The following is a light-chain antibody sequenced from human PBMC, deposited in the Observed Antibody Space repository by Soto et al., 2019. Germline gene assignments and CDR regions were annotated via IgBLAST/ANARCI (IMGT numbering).Light chain of an antibody. J-gene: IGLJ3*02. CDR3: AAWDDNLSGWV. CDR1: NSNIGTNS. CDR2: NSY. Sequence: QSVLTQPPSASETPEQRVIISCSGGNSNIGTNSVSWYQHLPGTAPKLLIYNSYQRPAGVPDRFSGSKSGTSASLAISGLQSEDEADYYCAAWDDNLSGWVFGGGTKVTVL. V-gene: IGLV1-44*01.